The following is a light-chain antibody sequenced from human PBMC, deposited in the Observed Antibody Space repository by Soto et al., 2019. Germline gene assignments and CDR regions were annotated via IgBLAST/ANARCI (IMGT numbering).Light chain of an antibody. CDR2: EVR. V-gene: IGLV2-14*01. CDR3: SAFTSRSSLV. Sequence: QSALTQPASVSGSPGQSITISCSGTSRDIGAYNLVSWYQQPPGRAPKLLFYEVRNRPSGISHRFSASKSGTTASLTISSLLPEDEAVYYCSAFTSRSSLVFGGGTKVTVL. J-gene: IGLJ2*01. CDR1: SRDIGAYNL.